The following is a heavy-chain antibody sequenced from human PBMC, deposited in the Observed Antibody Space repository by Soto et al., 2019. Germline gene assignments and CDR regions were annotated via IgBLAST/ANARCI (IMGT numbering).Heavy chain of an antibody. V-gene: IGHV3-23*01. CDR1: GFTFSSYA. CDR2: ISGSGGST. J-gene: IGHJ6*02. Sequence: HPGGSLRLSCAASGFTFSSYAMSWVRQAPGKGLEWVSAISGSGGSTYYADSVKGRFTISRDNSKNTLYLQMNSLRAEDTAVYYCAKASMMVRGVIPHVYGMDVWGQGTTVTVSS. CDR3: AKASMMVRGVIPHVYGMDV. D-gene: IGHD3-10*01.